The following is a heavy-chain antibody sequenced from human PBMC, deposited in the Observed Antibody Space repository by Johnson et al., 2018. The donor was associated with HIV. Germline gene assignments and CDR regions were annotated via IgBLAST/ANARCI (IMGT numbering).Heavy chain of an antibody. Sequence: VQLVESGGGLIQPGGSLRLSCAASGFTVSSNYMSWVRQAPGKGLEWVSVIYSSGSTYYTDSVKGRFTISRENYKNTLYLQMNSLRAEDTAVYYCAKDRTGGYCSSSSCFDAFDIWGQGTMVTVSS. D-gene: IGHD2-2*01. CDR2: IYSSGST. CDR1: GFTVSSNY. CDR3: AKDRTGGYCSSSSCFDAFDI. V-gene: IGHV3-66*03. J-gene: IGHJ3*02.